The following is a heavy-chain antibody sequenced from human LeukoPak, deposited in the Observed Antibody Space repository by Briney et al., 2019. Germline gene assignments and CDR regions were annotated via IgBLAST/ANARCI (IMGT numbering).Heavy chain of an antibody. Sequence: KPGGSLRLSCAASGFTLSRYAMNWAPQAPGKGLEWVSSITSSSGYIYYADSMKGRFTTSRDNAKNSLYLQMNSLRAEDTAVYYCARSDDYGDYLVDYWGQGTLVTVSS. CDR3: ARSDDYGDYLVDY. CDR1: GFTLSRYA. V-gene: IGHV3-21*01. D-gene: IGHD4-17*01. CDR2: ITSSSGYI. J-gene: IGHJ4*02.